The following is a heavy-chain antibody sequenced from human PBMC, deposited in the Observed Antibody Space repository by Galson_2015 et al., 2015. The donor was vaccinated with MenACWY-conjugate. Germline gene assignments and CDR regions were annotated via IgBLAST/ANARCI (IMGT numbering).Heavy chain of an antibody. CDR1: GFTFSSYG. J-gene: IGHJ4*02. Sequence: SLRLSCAASGFTFSSYGMHWVRQAPGKGLEWVAVISYDGSNKYYADSVKGRFTISRDNSKNTLYLQMNSLRAEDTAVYYCAKDLFSGSHQEWGQGTLVTVSS. V-gene: IGHV3-30*18. D-gene: IGHD1-26*01. CDR2: ISYDGSNK. CDR3: AKDLFSGSHQE.